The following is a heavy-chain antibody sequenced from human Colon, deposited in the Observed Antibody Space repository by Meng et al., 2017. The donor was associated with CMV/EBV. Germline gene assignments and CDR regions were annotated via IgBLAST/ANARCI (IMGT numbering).Heavy chain of an antibody. J-gene: IGHJ4*02. V-gene: IGHV3-48*03. CDR1: GFTFTTYE. CDR3: TKMGRKYSGSDFDC. Sequence: GESLKISCAASGFTFTTYEMNWVRQAPGKGLEWVSYISGSGSTIHYADSVKGRFPISRDNAKNSLYLQMNTLRAEDAAVYYCTKMGRKYSGSDFDCWGQGALVTVSS. CDR2: ISGSGSTI. D-gene: IGHD5-12*01.